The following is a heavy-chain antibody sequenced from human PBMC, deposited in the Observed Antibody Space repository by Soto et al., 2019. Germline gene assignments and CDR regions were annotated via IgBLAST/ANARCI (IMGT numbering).Heavy chain of an antibody. V-gene: IGHV3-72*01. CDR2: SRNKANSYST. Sequence: VGSLRLSCEVSGFTFSDHYVDWVRQSPGTGLEWVGRSRNKANSYSTDYAASVKGRFTVSRDDSKNSLHLQMNSLKTEDTAVYYCAEVGLYNYRAFEYWGQGTMVTVS. CDR3: AEVGLYNYRAFEY. D-gene: IGHD3-16*01. J-gene: IGHJ4*02. CDR1: GFTFSDHY.